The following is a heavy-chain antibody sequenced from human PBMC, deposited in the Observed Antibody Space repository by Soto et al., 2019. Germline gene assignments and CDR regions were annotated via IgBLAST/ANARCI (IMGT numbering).Heavy chain of an antibody. CDR2: ISYDGSNK. V-gene: IGHV3-30*18. CDR1: GFTFSSYG. Sequence: GGSLRLSCAASGFTFSSYGMHWVRQAPGKGLEWVAVISYDGSNKYYADSVKGRFTISRDNSKNTLYLQMNSLRAEDTAVYYCAKDSRPHGDYYYGMDVWGQGTTVTVSS. CDR3: AKDSRPHGDYYYGMDV. J-gene: IGHJ6*02.